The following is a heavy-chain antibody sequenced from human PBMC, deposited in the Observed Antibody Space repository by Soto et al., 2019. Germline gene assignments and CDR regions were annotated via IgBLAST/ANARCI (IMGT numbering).Heavy chain of an antibody. D-gene: IGHD2-2*01. CDR3: AKGYCSSTSCYGPNWFDP. V-gene: IGHV1-2*04. CDR1: GYTFTGYY. J-gene: IGHJ5*02. CDR2: INPNSGGT. Sequence: ASVKVSCKASGYTFTGYYMHWVRQAPGQGLEWMGWINPNSGGTNYAQKFQGWVTMTRDTSISTAYMELSRLRSDDTAVYYCAKGYCSSTSCYGPNWFDPWGQGTLVTVSS.